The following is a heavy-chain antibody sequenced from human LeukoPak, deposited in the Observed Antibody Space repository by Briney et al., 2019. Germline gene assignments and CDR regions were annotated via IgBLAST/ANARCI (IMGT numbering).Heavy chain of an antibody. J-gene: IGHJ4*02. CDR2: ISYDGSNK. CDR1: GFTFSSYA. Sequence: PGGSLRLSCAASGFTFSSYAMHWVRQAPGKGLEWVAVISYDGSNKYYADSVKGRFTISRDNSKNTLYLQMNSLRAEDTAVYYCARETDIVATTYFDYWGQGTLVTVSS. CDR3: ARETDIVATTYFDY. D-gene: IGHD5-12*01. V-gene: IGHV3-30-3*01.